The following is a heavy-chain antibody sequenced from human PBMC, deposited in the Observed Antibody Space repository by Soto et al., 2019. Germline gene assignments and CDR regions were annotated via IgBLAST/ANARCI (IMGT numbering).Heavy chain of an antibody. V-gene: IGHV4-31*03. J-gene: IGHJ5*02. CDR1: GGSISSSDYS. Sequence: SETLSLTCTVSGGSISSSDYSWSWIRQHPGKGLEWIGYIYYSGSTYYNPSLKSRVSLSIDTSKNQFSLKLSSVTAADTAVYYCARGTRSGYDLRGWFDPWGQGTLVTVSS. CDR3: ARGTRSGYDLRGWFDP. CDR2: IYYSGST. D-gene: IGHD5-12*01.